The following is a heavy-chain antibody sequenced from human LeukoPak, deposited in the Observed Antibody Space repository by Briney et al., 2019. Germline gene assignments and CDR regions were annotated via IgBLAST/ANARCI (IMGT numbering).Heavy chain of an antibody. Sequence: GGSLRLSCAASGFTFSSYSMNWVRQAPAEGLEWVSSISSSSSYIHYADSVKGRFTISRDNAKNSLYLQMNRLRAEDTAVYYGARGWYYDSWSGGDWFDPWGQGTLVTVSS. CDR3: ARGWYYDSWSGGDWFDP. D-gene: IGHD3-3*01. CDR2: ISSSSSYI. V-gene: IGHV3-21*01. J-gene: IGHJ5*02. CDR1: GFTFSSYS.